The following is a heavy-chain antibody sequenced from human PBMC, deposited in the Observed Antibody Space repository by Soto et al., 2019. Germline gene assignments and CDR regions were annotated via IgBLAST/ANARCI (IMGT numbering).Heavy chain of an antibody. CDR2: ISGSGGST. V-gene: IGHV3-23*01. D-gene: IGHD3-3*01. CDR1: GFTFSSYA. Sequence: EVQLLESGGGLVQPGGSLRLSCAASGFTFSSYAMSWVRQAPGKGLEWVSAISGSGGSTYYADSVKGRFTISRDNSKNTLYLQMNSLRAEDTAVYYCAKRTYYDFWSGPNLPYYFDYWGQGTLVTVSS. CDR3: AKRTYYDFWSGPNLPYYFDY. J-gene: IGHJ4*02.